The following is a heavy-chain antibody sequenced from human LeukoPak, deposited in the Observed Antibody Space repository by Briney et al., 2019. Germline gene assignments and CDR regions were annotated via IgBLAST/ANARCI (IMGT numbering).Heavy chain of an antibody. Sequence: GGSLRLSCAASGFTFSSYWMSWVRQAPGKGLEWVANVKQDGSEKYYVDSVKGRFTISRDNAKNSLYLQMNSLRAEDTAVYYCARASSGWQKDAFDIWGQGTMVTVSS. CDR3: ARASSGWQKDAFDI. J-gene: IGHJ3*02. V-gene: IGHV3-7*01. CDR2: VKQDGSEK. CDR1: GFTFSSYW. D-gene: IGHD6-19*01.